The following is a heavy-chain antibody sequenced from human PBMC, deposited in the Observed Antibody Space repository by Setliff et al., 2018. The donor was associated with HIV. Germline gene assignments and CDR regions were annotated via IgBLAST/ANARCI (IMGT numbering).Heavy chain of an antibody. Sequence: PGGSLRLSCAASGFTFRNYKFNWVRQAPGRGLEWVSSISIGSGSAIDYADSVQGRFTISRDNSKNSLYLQMNSLRVEDTAVYYCARDYLYYNLYNGSPVYGMDVWGQGTTVTVSS. CDR2: ISIGSGSAI. D-gene: IGHD3-3*01. CDR1: GFTFRNYK. J-gene: IGHJ6*02. V-gene: IGHV3-48*03. CDR3: ARDYLYYNLYNGSPVYGMDV.